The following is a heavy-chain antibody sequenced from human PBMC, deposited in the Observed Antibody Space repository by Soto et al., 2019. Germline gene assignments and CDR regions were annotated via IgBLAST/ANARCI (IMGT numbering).Heavy chain of an antibody. CDR1: GFTFSSYA. J-gene: IGHJ4*02. CDR2: ISSTGSTT. Sequence: ELQLLESGGGLVQPGGSLRLSCAASGFTFSSYAMTWVRQAPGQGPEWVSVISSTGSTTYYADSVKGRFPISRDNSKNTLYLQVSSLTVEDTAVYYCAKDVKTTVVRAYDYWGQGTLVTVSS. D-gene: IGHD4-17*01. CDR3: AKDVKTTVVRAYDY. V-gene: IGHV3-23*01.